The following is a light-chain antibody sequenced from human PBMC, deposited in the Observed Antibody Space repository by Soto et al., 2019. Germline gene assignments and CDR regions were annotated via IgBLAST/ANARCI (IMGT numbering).Light chain of an antibody. J-gene: IGLJ2*01. CDR1: SSNIGSNY. Sequence: QSVLTQPPSVSAAPGQTVTISCSGSSSNIGSNYVSWYQQLPGTAPKLLIYDDNKRPSEIPARFSGSKSGTSATLGITGLQTGDEADYYCGTWDSSLSAGVFGGGTKVTVL. CDR2: DDN. V-gene: IGLV1-51*01. CDR3: GTWDSSLSAGV.